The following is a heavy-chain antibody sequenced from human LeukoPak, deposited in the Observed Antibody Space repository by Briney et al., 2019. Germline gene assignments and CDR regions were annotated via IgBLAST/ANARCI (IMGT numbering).Heavy chain of an antibody. Sequence: ASVKVSCKASGYTFTGYYMHWVRQAPGQGLEWMGWINPNSGGTNYAQKFQGRVTMTRDTSISTAYMELSRLRSEDTAVYYCARTRDGYSFFDYWGQGTLVTVSS. J-gene: IGHJ4*02. CDR2: INPNSGGT. V-gene: IGHV1-2*02. D-gene: IGHD5-24*01. CDR1: GYTFTGYY. CDR3: ARTRDGYSFFDY.